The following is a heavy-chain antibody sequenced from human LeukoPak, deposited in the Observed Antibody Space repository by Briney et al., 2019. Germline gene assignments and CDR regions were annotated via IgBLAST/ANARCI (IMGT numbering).Heavy chain of an antibody. J-gene: IGHJ4*02. CDR3: ARGDLRVLFDY. Sequence: GGSLRLSSAASGFTFSSYGMHWVRQAPGKGLEWVAVIWYDGSNKYYADSVKGRFTISRDNSKNTLYLQMNSLRAEDTVVYYCARGDLRVLFDYWGQGTLVTVSS. V-gene: IGHV3-33*01. CDR1: GFTFSSYG. CDR2: IWYDGSNK.